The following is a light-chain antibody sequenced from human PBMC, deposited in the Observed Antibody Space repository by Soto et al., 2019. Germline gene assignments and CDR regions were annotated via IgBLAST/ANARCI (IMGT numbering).Light chain of an antibody. CDR3: QQRSNWPPIT. V-gene: IGKV3-11*01. Sequence: DIVLMHSLGTLSLSPGERATLSCSASQSVSSYLAWYQQKPGQAPRLLIYDASNRATGIPARFSGSGSGTDFTLTISSLEPEDFAVYYCQQRSNWPPITFGQGTRLEI. CDR1: QSVSSY. J-gene: IGKJ5*01. CDR2: DAS.